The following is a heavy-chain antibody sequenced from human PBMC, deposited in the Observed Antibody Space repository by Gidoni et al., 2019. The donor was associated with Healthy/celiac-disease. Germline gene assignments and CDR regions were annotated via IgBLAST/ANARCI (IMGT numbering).Heavy chain of an antibody. Sequence: EVQLVESGGGLVQPGGSLRLSCAASGFTFSSYEMNWVRQAPGKGLEWVSYSSSSGSTIYYADSVKGRFTISRDNAKNSLYLQMNSLRAEDTAVYYCARGYYDILTGCRYFDYWGQGTLVTVSS. V-gene: IGHV3-48*03. J-gene: IGHJ4*02. CDR1: GFTFSSYE. CDR2: SSSSGSTI. CDR3: ARGYYDILTGCRYFDY. D-gene: IGHD3-9*01.